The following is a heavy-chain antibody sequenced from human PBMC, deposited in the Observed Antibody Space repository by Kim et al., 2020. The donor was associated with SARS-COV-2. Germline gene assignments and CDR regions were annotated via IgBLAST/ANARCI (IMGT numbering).Heavy chain of an antibody. CDR3: ARSDSLGWSPNAFDI. Sequence: SLKGRVTISIDKSKNQLSLKLSSVTAEDTAVYYCARSDSLGWSPNAFDIWGQGKRVTVSS. D-gene: IGHD6-19*01. J-gene: IGHJ3*02. V-gene: IGHV4-34*01.